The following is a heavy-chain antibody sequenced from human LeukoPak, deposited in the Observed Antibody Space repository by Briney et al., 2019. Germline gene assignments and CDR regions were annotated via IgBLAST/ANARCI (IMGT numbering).Heavy chain of an antibody. Sequence: GGSLRLSCAASGFTFSSYAMHWVRQAPGKGLEWVAVMSYDGSNKYYADSVKGRFTISRDNSKNTLYLQMNSLRAEDTAVYYCARGGEMATMNYWGQGTLVTVSS. V-gene: IGHV3-30*04. CDR1: GFTFSSYA. CDR2: MSYDGSNK. CDR3: ARGGEMATMNY. D-gene: IGHD5-24*01. J-gene: IGHJ4*02.